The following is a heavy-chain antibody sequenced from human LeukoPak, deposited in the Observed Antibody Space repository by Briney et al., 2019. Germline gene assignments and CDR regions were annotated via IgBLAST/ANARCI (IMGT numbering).Heavy chain of an antibody. Sequence: GGSLRLSCAASGFTFSSYSMNWVRQAPGKGLEWVSSISSSSSYIYYADSVKGRFTISRDNAKNLLYLQMNSLRAEDTAVYYCARELDIVVVPAAIGNWFDPWGQGTLVTVSS. J-gene: IGHJ5*02. CDR3: ARELDIVVVPAAIGNWFDP. CDR2: ISSSSSYI. V-gene: IGHV3-21*01. D-gene: IGHD2-2*03. CDR1: GFTFSSYS.